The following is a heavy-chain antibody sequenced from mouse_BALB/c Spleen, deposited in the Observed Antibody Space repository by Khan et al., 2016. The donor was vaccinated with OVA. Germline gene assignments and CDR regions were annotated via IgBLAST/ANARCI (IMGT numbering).Heavy chain of an antibody. CDR1: GYSITSDYA. CDR3: ARRSV. Sequence: EVQLQESGPGLAKPSQSLTLTCTVTGYSITSDYARNWIRQFPGSKLEWMGYIHYSGSTSYNPSLKSRIPITRDTSTNQFFLQLNSVTTEDTATYYCARRSVWGAGTTVTVSS. J-gene: IGHJ1*01. V-gene: IGHV3-2*02. CDR2: IHYSGST.